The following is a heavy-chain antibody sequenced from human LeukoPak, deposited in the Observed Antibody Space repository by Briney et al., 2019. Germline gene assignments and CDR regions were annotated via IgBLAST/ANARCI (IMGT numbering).Heavy chain of an antibody. CDR3: ARVNNVVRGVIDY. V-gene: IGHV4-59*01. D-gene: IGHD3-10*01. J-gene: IGHJ4*02. CDR1: GGSISNYQ. CDR2: IYYSGSA. Sequence: SETLSLTCTVSGGSISNYQWSWIRQPPGKGLEWIGNIYYSGSANYNPSLQSRVIISVDTSKNQFSLNLSPVIAADTAVYYCARVNNVVRGVIDYWGQGTLVTVSS.